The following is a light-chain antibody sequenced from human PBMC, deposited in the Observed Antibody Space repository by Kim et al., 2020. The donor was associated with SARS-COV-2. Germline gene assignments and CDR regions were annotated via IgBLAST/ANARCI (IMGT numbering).Light chain of an antibody. V-gene: IGLV1-47*01. J-gene: IGLJ3*02. CDR2: RNN. Sequence: GPRVTISCSGSSSNIGSNYVYWYQQHPGTAPKLLIYRNNQRPSGVPDRFSGSKSGTSASLAISGLRSEDEADYYCAAWDDSLSGWVFGGGTQLTVL. CDR3: AAWDDSLSGWV. CDR1: SSNIGSNY.